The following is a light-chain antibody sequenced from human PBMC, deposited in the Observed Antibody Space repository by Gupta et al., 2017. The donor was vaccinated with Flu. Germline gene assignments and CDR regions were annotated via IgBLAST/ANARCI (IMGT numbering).Light chain of an antibody. Sequence: QSVVTQPPSASGTPGQRVTISCSGSSSNIGANYVFWYQQTPGTAPKLLVYRNVQRPSGVPDRFSGSKSGTSASLAISGLRSEDEADYYCAAWDDSLSGRVFGGGTRLTVL. J-gene: IGLJ3*02. CDR1: SSNIGANY. CDR3: AAWDDSLSGRV. V-gene: IGLV1-47*01. CDR2: RNV.